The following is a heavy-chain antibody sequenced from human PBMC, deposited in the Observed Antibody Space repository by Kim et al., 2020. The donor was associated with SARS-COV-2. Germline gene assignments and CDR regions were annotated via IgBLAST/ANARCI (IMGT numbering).Heavy chain of an antibody. V-gene: IGHV3-23*01. D-gene: IGHD3-9*01. CDR2: ISGSGGST. J-gene: IGHJ3*02. CDR1: GFTFSSYA. Sequence: GGSLRLSCAASGFTFSSYAMSWVRQAPGKGLEWVSAISGSGGSTYYADSVKGRFTISRDNSKNTLYLQMNSVRAEDTAVYYCAKDNDILTGFDAFDIWGQGTMVTVSS. CDR3: AKDNDILTGFDAFDI.